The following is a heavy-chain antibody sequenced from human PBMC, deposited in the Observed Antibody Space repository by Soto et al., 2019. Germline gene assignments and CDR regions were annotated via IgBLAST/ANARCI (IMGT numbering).Heavy chain of an antibody. D-gene: IGHD2-21*01. CDR3: ARDGDGYNRVAFDI. CDR1: GLTFSSYW. Sequence: EVQLVESGGGLVQPGGSLRLSCEASGLTFSSYWMSWVRQAPGKGLEWVAIIKEDGTEIYYVDSVKGRFTISRDNAKNSLYLQMNSLRAEDTAGYYCARDGDGYNRVAFDIGGQGTMVTVSS. CDR2: IKEDGTEI. J-gene: IGHJ3*02. V-gene: IGHV3-7*04.